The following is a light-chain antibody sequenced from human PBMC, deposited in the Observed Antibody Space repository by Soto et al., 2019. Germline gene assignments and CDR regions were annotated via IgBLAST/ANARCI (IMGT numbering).Light chain of an antibody. J-gene: IGKJ4*01. CDR2: WAS. V-gene: IGKV4-1*01. CDR1: QIVLYSSNNKNY. CDR3: QQYYSTPPT. Sequence: DIVMTQSPDSLAVSLGESSTINCKSSQIVLYSSNNKNYLAWYQQKPGQPPKLLIYWASTRESGVPDRFSGSGSGTDFTLTISSLQAEDVAVYYCQQYYSTPPTFGGGTKVDIK.